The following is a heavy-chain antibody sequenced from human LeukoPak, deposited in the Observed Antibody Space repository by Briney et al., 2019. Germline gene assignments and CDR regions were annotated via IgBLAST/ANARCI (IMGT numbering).Heavy chain of an antibody. CDR1: GYTFTRYY. V-gene: IGHV1-46*01. D-gene: IGHD5-24*01. Sequence: ASVKVSCKASGYTFTRYYIHWVRQAPGQGLEWMGIINPSGGNTTYAQKFQGRLTLTRDASTSTVYMDLNSLRSDDTAVYYCALLGGPTTTRDFDVWGQGTMVTVSS. CDR2: INPSGGNT. J-gene: IGHJ3*01. CDR3: ALLGGPTTTRDFDV.